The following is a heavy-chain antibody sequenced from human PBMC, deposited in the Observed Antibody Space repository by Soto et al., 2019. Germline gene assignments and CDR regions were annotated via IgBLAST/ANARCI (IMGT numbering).Heavy chain of an antibody. J-gene: IGHJ4*02. V-gene: IGHV4-59*01. D-gene: IGHD3-16*02. Sequence: QVQLQESGPGLVKPSETLSLTCTVSGGSISSYYWSWIRQPPGKGLEWIGYIYYSGSTNYNPSLKSRVTISVDTSKNQFSLKLSSVTAADTAVYYCVRDRRLGELSFFDYWGQGTLVTVSS. CDR1: GGSISSYY. CDR2: IYYSGST. CDR3: VRDRRLGELSFFDY.